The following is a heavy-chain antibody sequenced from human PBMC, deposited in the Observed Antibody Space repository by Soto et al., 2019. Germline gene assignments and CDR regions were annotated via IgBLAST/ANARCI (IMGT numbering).Heavy chain of an antibody. CDR3: AREHGDFWSGYHYGMDV. Sequence: GGSLRLSCAASGFTFSSYDMHWVRQATGKGLEWVSAIGTAGDTYYPGSVKGRFTISRENAKNSLYLQMNSLRAEDTAVYYCAREHGDFWSGYHYGMDVWGQGTTVTVSS. J-gene: IGHJ6*02. V-gene: IGHV3-13*01. CDR2: IGTAGDT. CDR1: GFTFSSYD. D-gene: IGHD3-3*01.